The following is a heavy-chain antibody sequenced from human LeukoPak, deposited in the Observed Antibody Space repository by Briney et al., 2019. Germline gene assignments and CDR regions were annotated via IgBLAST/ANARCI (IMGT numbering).Heavy chain of an antibody. CDR3: AKSGGYYYYYMDV. Sequence: SETLSLTCAVYGGSFSGYYWSWIRQPPGKGLEWIGEINHSGSTNYNPSLKSRVTISVDTSKNQFSLKLSSVTAADTAVYYCAKSGGYYYYYMDVWGKGTTVTISS. V-gene: IGHV4-34*01. CDR2: INHSGST. J-gene: IGHJ6*03. D-gene: IGHD3-10*01. CDR1: GGSFSGYY.